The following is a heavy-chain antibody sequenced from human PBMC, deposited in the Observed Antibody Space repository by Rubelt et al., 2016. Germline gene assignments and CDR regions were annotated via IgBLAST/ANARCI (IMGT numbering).Heavy chain of an antibody. J-gene: IGHJ4*02. D-gene: IGHD2-21*02. Sequence: SRSGMHWVRQAPGKGLEWVAVIWYDGTNKYYGDSVKGRFTISRDDSKNTLDLQMNSLRVEDTAVYYCASGRDPFDYWGQGTLVTVSS. CDR2: IWYDGTNK. CDR1: SRSG. V-gene: IGHV3-33*01. CDR3: ASGRDPFDY.